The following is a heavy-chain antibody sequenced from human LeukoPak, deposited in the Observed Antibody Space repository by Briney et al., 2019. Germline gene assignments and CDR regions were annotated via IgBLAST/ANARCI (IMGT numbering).Heavy chain of an antibody. D-gene: IGHD6-13*01. J-gene: IGHJ4*02. CDR3: ARARQQRGGWDY. CDR1: GFTFSSYW. V-gene: IGHV3-21*01. Sequence: GGSLRLSCAASGFTFSSYWMLWVRQAPGKGREWVSSISSSSSYIYYADSVRGGFTISRDSAKNSLFLQMNSLRAEDRAVYYCARARQQRGGWDYWGQGTLVTVSS. CDR2: ISSSSSYI.